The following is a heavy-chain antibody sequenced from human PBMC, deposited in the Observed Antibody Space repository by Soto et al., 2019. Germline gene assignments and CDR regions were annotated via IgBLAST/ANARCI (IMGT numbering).Heavy chain of an antibody. V-gene: IGHV1-18*01. D-gene: IGHD3-3*01. J-gene: IGHJ6*03. CDR2: ISAYSGNT. CDR3: ARVDYYDFWSGSFPYMDV. CDR1: GYTFTSYG. Sequence: ASVKVSCKASGYTFTSYGISWVRQAPGQGLEWMGWISAYSGNTNYAQKLQGRVTMTTDTYTSTAYMELRSLRSDDTAVYYCARVDYYDFWSGSFPYMDVWGKGTTVTVSS.